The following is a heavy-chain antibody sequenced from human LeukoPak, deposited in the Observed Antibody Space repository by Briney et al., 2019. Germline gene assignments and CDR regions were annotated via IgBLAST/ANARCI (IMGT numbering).Heavy chain of an antibody. CDR1: GGSISSYY. Sequence: SETLPLTCTVSGGSISSYYWSWIRQPPGKGLEWIGYIYYSGSTNYNPSLKSRVTISVDTSKNQFSLKLSSVTAADTAVYYCARGYCSGGSCYYPFDYWGQGTLVTVSS. CDR2: IYYSGST. J-gene: IGHJ4*02. D-gene: IGHD2-15*01. V-gene: IGHV4-59*01. CDR3: ARGYCSGGSCYYPFDY.